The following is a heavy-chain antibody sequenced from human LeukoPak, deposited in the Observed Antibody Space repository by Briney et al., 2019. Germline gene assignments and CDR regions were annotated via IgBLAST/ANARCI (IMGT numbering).Heavy chain of an antibody. CDR2: INHSGST. CDR3: ARGFPPSRQQLVLIGSWFDP. Sequence: SETLSLTCAVYGGSFSGYYWSWIRQPPGKGLEWIGEINHSGSTNYNPSLKSRVTISVDTSKNQFSLKLSSVTAADTAVYYCARGFPPSRQQLVLIGSWFDPWGQGTLVTVSS. CDR1: GGSFSGYY. V-gene: IGHV4-34*01. D-gene: IGHD6-13*01. J-gene: IGHJ5*02.